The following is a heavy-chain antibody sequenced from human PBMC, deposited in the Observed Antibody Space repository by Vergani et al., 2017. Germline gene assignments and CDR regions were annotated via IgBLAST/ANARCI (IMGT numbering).Heavy chain of an antibody. D-gene: IGHD3-16*01. CDR3: ARVGGGPFFDY. CDR2: IYYSGST. J-gene: IGHJ4*02. Sequence: QVQLQESGPGLVKPSETLSLTCTVSGRSISSYYWSWIRQPPGKGLEWIGYIYYSGSTNYNPSLKSRVTISVDTSKNQFSLKLSSVTAADTAVYYCARVGGGPFFDYWGQGTLVTVSS. V-gene: IGHV4-59*01. CDR1: GRSISSYY.